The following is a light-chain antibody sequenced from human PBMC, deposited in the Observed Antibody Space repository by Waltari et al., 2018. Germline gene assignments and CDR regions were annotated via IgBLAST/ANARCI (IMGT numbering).Light chain of an antibody. Sequence: EIVMTQSPLSLSVTPGEPAFISCRASQRLLHYNGRNYLDWYLKRPGQSPQLLRYLGSTRGSGVPDRVSGSGSGTDFTLNISRVESEDVGVYYCMQALQTRPTFGGGTKVEIK. CDR3: MQALQTRPT. CDR1: QRLLHYNGRNY. J-gene: IGKJ4*01. V-gene: IGKV2-28*01. CDR2: LGS.